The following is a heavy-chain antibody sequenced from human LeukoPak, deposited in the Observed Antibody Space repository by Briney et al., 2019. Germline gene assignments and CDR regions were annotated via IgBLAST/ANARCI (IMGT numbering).Heavy chain of an antibody. V-gene: IGHV3-23*01. CDR2: ISGSGGST. D-gene: IGHD3-3*01. Sequence: GVLLRLTRTASGCVLKRYSMRWVRHPPGKGLEWVSAISGSGGSTYYTDSVKGRFTISRDNSKNTLYLQMNSLRAEDTAVYYCAKDPTLYDFWTSDYWGQGTLVTVSS. CDR3: AKDPTLYDFWTSDY. CDR1: GCVLKRYS. J-gene: IGHJ4*02.